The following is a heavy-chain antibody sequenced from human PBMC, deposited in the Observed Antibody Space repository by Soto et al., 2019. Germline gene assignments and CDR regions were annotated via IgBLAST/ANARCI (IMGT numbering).Heavy chain of an antibody. CDR2: ISGYNGNT. CDR3: SRFIMVGRWFDRNYYHGMDV. D-gene: IGHD3-10*01. J-gene: IGHJ6*02. V-gene: IGHV1-18*01. CDR1: GYTFSIYG. Sequence: QVQLVQSGAEVKKPGASVTVYCKTSGYTFSIYGINWVRQAPGQGLEWMGWISGYNGNTNYAQTVQGRVSMTTDTSTGTVYMELRSLKSDDTAIYYCSRFIMVGRWFDRNYYHGMDVWGQGTTVTVSS.